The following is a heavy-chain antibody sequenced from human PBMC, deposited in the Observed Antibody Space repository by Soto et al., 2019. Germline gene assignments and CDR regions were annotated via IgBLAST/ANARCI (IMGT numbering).Heavy chain of an antibody. CDR2: IWYDGSNT. J-gene: IGHJ4*02. CDR1: GFIFSSFG. V-gene: IGHV3-33*01. CDR3: VRDLLGSGGHFDY. Sequence: GGSLRLSCAASGFIFSSFGMHWVRQAPGKGLEWVAHIWYDGSNTYYADSVKGRFTISRDNSRNTVYLQMNSLRAEDAAVYHCVRDLLGSGGHFDYWGQGTLVTVSS. D-gene: IGHD7-27*01.